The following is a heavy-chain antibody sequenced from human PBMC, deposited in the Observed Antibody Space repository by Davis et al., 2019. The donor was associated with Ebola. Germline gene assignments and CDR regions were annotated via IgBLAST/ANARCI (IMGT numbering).Heavy chain of an antibody. CDR1: GYTSTGYY. CDR3: ARGYEYYYGSGSNYYFDY. J-gene: IGHJ4*02. D-gene: IGHD3-10*01. CDR2: INPNSGGT. V-gene: IGHV1-2*04. Sequence: ASVKVSCKASGYTSTGYYMHWVRQAPGQGLEWMGWINPNSGGTNYAQKFQGWVTMTRDTSISTAYMELSRLRSDDTAVYYCARGYEYYYGSGSNYYFDYWGQGTLVTVSS.